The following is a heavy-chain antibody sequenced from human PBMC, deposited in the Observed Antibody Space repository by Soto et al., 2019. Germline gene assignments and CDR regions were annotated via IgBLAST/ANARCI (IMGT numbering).Heavy chain of an antibody. CDR1: GFNVMSYW. D-gene: IGHD3-16*01. Sequence: GGSLRLSCAVSGFNVMSYWMSWVRQAPGKGLEWVASVKEDGSELYYLHSVRGRFSISRDSAGNALHLTMNYLSAEDTGVYFCARDIGFDYVNWGQGIPVTGSS. CDR3: ARDIGFDYVN. CDR2: VKEDGSEL. V-gene: IGHV3-7*01. J-gene: IGHJ4*02.